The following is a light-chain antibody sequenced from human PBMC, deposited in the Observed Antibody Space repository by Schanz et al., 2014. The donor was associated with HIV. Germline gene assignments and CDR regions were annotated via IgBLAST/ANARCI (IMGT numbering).Light chain of an antibody. Sequence: QSALTQPASVSGSPGQSITISCTGSSSDVGTYNSVSWYHQHPGKAPKLIIYGVANRPSGVSHRFSGSKSGNTASLTISGLQADDEADYYCNSYTSSSTWVFGGGTKLTVL. J-gene: IGLJ3*02. CDR2: GVA. CDR1: SSDVGTYNS. V-gene: IGLV2-14*03. CDR3: NSYTSSSTWV.